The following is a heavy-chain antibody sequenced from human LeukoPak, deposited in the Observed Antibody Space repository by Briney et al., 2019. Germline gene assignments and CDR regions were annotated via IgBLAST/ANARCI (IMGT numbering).Heavy chain of an antibody. V-gene: IGHV5-51*01. J-gene: IGHJ4*02. CDR1: GYSFSNSW. Sequence: GESLKISCKGSGYSFSNSWIGWVRQMPGQGLEWMGIIYPGDSDTTYSPSFQGQVTISADKSISTAYLQWSSLKASDTAMYYCARRRGASAGPNYFDHWGQGTLVTVSS. D-gene: IGHD6-13*01. CDR2: IYPGDSDT. CDR3: ARRRGASAGPNYFDH.